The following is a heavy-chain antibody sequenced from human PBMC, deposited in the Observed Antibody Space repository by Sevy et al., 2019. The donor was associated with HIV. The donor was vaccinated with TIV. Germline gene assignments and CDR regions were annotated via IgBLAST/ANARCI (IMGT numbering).Heavy chain of an antibody. CDR1: GDSISGTDYS. J-gene: IGHJ4*02. V-gene: IGHV4-39*01. CDR2: IHYKGTT. CDR3: ARLDPSCPRDY. Sequence: SETLSLTCTVSGDSISGTDYSWGWIRQPPGKGLEWIGNIHYKGTTYYNPSLKSRVTVSVDTSKNQFSLRLSSVSAADTTVYYCARLDPSCPRDYWGQGTLVTVSS.